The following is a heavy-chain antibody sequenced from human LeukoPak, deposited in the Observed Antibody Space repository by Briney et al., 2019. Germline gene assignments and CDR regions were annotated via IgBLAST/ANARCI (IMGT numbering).Heavy chain of an antibody. CDR3: ARSLAGGSYAFDY. CDR2: IIPILGIG. D-gene: IGHD1-26*01. Sequence: SVKVSCKASGGTFSSYGISWVRQAPGQGLEWMGRIIPILGIGNYAQKFQGRVTITADKSTSAAYMELSSLRSEDTAIYYCARSLAGGSYAFDYWGQGTLVTVSS. CDR1: GGTFSSYG. J-gene: IGHJ4*02. V-gene: IGHV1-69*04.